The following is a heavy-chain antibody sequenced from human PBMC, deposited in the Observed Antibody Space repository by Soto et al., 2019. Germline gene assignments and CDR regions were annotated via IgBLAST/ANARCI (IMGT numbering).Heavy chain of an antibody. CDR2: FRTSGDGGTT. D-gene: IGHD3-10*01. V-gene: IGHV3-23*01. J-gene: IGHJ4*02. CDR1: GFTFSSYS. Sequence: GVLRLSCAASGFTFSSYSMSWVRQAPGKGLEWVSGFRTSGDGGTTYYADSVKGRFTISRDNSKNMLFPQMNSLRAEDTAIYYCAKKVNSGPGSQYFDYWGQGTLVTVSS. CDR3: AKKVNSGPGSQYFDY.